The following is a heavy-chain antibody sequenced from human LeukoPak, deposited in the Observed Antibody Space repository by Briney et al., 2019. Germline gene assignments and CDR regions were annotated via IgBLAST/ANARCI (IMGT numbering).Heavy chain of an antibody. CDR2: ISSSSGYT. D-gene: IGHD2-21*02. V-gene: IGHV3-11*06. CDR1: GFTFSDHY. Sequence: PGGSLRLSCAASGFTFSDHYMSWIRQAPGKGLEWVPYISSSSGYTNYADSVKGRFTISRDNAKNSLYLQMNSLRAEDTAVYYCASRYCGGDYYSNYFDYWGQGTLVTVSS. J-gene: IGHJ4*02. CDR3: ASRYCGGDYYSNYFDY.